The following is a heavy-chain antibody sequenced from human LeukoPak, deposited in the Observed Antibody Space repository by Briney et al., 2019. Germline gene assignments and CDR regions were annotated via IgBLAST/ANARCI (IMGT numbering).Heavy chain of an antibody. CDR1: GGSISSYY. D-gene: IGHD3-22*01. V-gene: IGHV4-59*01. CDR3: ARDYDSSGYLGY. J-gene: IGHJ4*02. CDR2: IYYSGST. Sequence: SETLSLTCTVSGGSISSYYWGWIRQPPGKGLEWIGYIYYSGSTNYNPSLKSRVTISVDTSKNQFSLKLSSVTAADTAVYYCARDYDSSGYLGYWGQGTLVTVSS.